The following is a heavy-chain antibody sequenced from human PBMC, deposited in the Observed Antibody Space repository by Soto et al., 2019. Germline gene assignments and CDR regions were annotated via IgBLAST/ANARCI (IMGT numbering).Heavy chain of an antibody. V-gene: IGHV1-18*01. D-gene: IGHD4-17*01. CDR3: ARDQDYGDYQLPLDY. CDR2: ISAYNGNT. Sequence: GASVKVSCKASGYTFTSYGISWVRQAPGQGLEWMGWISAYNGNTNYAQKLQGRVTMTTDTSTSTAYMELRSLRSDDTAVYYCARDQDYGDYQLPLDYWGQGTLVTVSS. J-gene: IGHJ4*02. CDR1: GYTFTSYG.